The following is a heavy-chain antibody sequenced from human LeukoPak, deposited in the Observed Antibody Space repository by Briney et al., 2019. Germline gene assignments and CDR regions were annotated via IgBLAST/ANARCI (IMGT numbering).Heavy chain of an antibody. Sequence: GGSLRLSCAASGFTFSVYTMNWVRQAPGKGLEWISYISRSFDIFYADSVKGRFTVSRDNAKNSLSLQMHSLRVEDTAVYYCARDPLLVAARRYYFDYWGQGTLVTVSS. D-gene: IGHD2-15*01. V-gene: IGHV3-48*01. CDR2: ISRSFDI. J-gene: IGHJ4*02. CDR1: GFTFSVYT. CDR3: ARDPLLVAARRYYFDY.